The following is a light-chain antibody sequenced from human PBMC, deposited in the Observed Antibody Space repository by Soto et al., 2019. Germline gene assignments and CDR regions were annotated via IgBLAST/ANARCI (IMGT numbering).Light chain of an antibody. J-gene: IGLJ3*02. CDR3: QVWDSSSDHRV. CDR1: NIGSKS. Sequence: SSELTQPPSVSVAPGKTAMITCGGNNIGSKSVHWYQQKPGQAPVLVIYYDSDRPSGIPERFSGSNSGNTATLTISRVEAGDEADYYCQVWDSSSDHRVFGGGTKLTVL. V-gene: IGLV3-21*04. CDR2: YDS.